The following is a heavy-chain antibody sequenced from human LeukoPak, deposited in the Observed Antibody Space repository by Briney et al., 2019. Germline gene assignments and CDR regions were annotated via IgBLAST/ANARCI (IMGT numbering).Heavy chain of an antibody. CDR3: AKGYGSGSVFDY. CDR2: ISGSGGTT. Sequence: GGSLRLSCTASGFTFSSYWMHWVRQAPGKGLEWVSSISGSGGTTHYADSVKGRFTISRDNSKNTLYLQMNSLRAEDTAVYYCAKGYGSGSVFDYWGQGTLVTVSS. D-gene: IGHD3-10*01. J-gene: IGHJ4*02. CDR1: GFTFSSYW. V-gene: IGHV3-23*01.